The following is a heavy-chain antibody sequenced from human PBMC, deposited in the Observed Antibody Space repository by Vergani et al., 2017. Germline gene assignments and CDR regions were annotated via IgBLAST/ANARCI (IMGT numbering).Heavy chain of an antibody. Sequence: QVQLVESGGGVVQPGRSLRLSCAASGFTFSSYGMHWVRQAPGKGLEWVAVISDDGSNKYYADSVKGRFTISRDNSKNTLYLQVNSLRAEDTAVYYCAKDTSGYIYYFDEWSEGTLVTVPS. CDR3: AKDTSGYIYYFDE. V-gene: IGHV3-30*18. J-gene: IGHJ4*02. D-gene: IGHD5-12*01. CDR1: GFTFSSYG. CDR2: ISDDGSNK.